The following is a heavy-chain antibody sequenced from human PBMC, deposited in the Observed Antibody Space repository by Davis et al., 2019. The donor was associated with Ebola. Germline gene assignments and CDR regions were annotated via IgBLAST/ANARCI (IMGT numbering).Heavy chain of an antibody. V-gene: IGHV4-59*01. Sequence: PSETLSLTCTVSGGSISSYYWSWIRQPPGKGLEWIGYIYYSGSTNYNPSLKSRVTISVDTSKNQFSLKLSSVTAADTAVYYCARDAKIGYCISTSCYSLGVYYYYGMDVWGQGTTVTVSS. D-gene: IGHD2-2*02. CDR2: IYYSGST. J-gene: IGHJ6*02. CDR3: ARDAKIGYCISTSCYSLGVYYYYGMDV. CDR1: GGSISSYY.